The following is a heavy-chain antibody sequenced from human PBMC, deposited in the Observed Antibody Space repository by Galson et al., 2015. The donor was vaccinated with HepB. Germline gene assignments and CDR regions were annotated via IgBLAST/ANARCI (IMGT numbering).Heavy chain of an antibody. CDR3: AETRSRHVSGGFDY. CDR2: MRSLAYGGTT. CDR1: GFIFNDDA. J-gene: IGHJ4*02. D-gene: IGHD3-10*01. V-gene: IGHV3-49*03. Sequence: SLRLSCAASGFIFNDDALSWFRQSPGKGLEWVGFMRSLAYGGTTEYAASVKGRFTISRDDSKSISYLQMSSLRAEDTAIYYCAETRSRHVSGGFDYWGQGTLVTVSS.